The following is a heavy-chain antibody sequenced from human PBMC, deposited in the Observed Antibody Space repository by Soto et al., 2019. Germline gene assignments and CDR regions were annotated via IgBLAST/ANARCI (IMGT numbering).Heavy chain of an antibody. Sequence: QVQLVESGGGVVQPGRSLRLSCAASGFTFSSYGMHWVRQAPGKGLEWVAVIWYDGSNKYYADSVKGRFTISRDNSKNTLYLQMNSLRAEDTAVYYCARDFGNFDGDYAFGMDVWGQGTTVTVSS. CDR3: ARDFGNFDGDYAFGMDV. CDR1: GFTFSSYG. D-gene: IGHD4-17*01. J-gene: IGHJ6*02. CDR2: IWYDGSNK. V-gene: IGHV3-33*01.